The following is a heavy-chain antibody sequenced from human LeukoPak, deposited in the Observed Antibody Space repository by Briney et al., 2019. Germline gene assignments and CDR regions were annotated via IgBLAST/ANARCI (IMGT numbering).Heavy chain of an antibody. CDR2: IKQDGSEK. CDR1: GFTFGNAW. J-gene: IGHJ3*02. CDR3: ARGRTTLSAFDI. V-gene: IGHV3-7*01. D-gene: IGHD4-17*01. Sequence: GGSLRLSCAASGFTFGNAWMSWVRQAPGKGLEWVANIKQDGSEKYYVDSVKGRFTISRDNAKNSLYLQMNSLRAEDTAVYYCARGRTTLSAFDIWGQGTMVTVSS.